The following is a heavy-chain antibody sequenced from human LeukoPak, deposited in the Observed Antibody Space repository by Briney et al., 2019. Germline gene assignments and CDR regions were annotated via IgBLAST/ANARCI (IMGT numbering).Heavy chain of an antibody. V-gene: IGHV4-34*01. CDR2: INHSGST. Sequence: SETLSLTCAVYGGSFSGYYWSWIRQPPGKGLEWIGEINHSGSTIYNPSLKSRVTISVDTSKNQFSLKLSSVTAADTAVYYCARTLWFGETAWFDPWGQGTLVTVSS. D-gene: IGHD3-10*01. J-gene: IGHJ5*02. CDR3: ARTLWFGETAWFDP. CDR1: GGSFSGYY.